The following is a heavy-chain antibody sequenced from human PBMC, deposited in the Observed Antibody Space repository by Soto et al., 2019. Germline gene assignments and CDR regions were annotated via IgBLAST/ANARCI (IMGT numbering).Heavy chain of an antibody. Sequence: EVQLVESGGGLVRPGGSLRLSCAASGFTFSRYSMNWVRQAPGKGLEWVSSISSTTNNIYYADSMKGRFTVSRDKAKHSVYMDMTRVRAEDTAVYYCAREDEELTSNFAYWGQETLVTVSS. D-gene: IGHD1-26*01. CDR1: GFTFSRYS. CDR3: AREDEELTSNFAY. CDR2: ISSTTNNI. J-gene: IGHJ4*02. V-gene: IGHV3-21*01.